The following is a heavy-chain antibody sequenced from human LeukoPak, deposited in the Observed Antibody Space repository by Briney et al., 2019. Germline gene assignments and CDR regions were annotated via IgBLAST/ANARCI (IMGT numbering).Heavy chain of an antibody. CDR1: GGSISSSSYY. J-gene: IGHJ5*02. Sequence: SETLSLTCTVSGGSISSSSYYWGWIRRPPGKGLEWIGSIYYSGSTYYNPSLKSRVTISVDTSKNQFSLKLSSVTAADTAVYHCARSTPVKIDPWGQGTLVTVSS. CDR2: IYYSGST. V-gene: IGHV4-39*01. CDR3: ARSTPVKIDP. D-gene: IGHD2-15*01.